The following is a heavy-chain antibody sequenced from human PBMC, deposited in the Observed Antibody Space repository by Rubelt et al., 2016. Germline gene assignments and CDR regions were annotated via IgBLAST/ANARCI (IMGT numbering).Heavy chain of an antibody. J-gene: IGHJ4*02. CDR1: GFTFSNYW. CDR2: IKQDGSEK. CDR3: ARERSI. V-gene: IGHV3-7*03. Sequence: EVQLVESGGGLVQPGGSLRLSCAASGFTFSNYWMNWVRQAPGQGLEWVANIKQDGSEKYYVASVKGRFTISRDNAKNSLYLQMNSLRAEDTAVYYCARERSIWGQGTLVTVSS.